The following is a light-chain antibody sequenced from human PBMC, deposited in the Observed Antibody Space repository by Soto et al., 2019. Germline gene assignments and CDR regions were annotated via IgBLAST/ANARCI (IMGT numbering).Light chain of an antibody. CDR2: DVN. CDR3: TSYAGSNIL. J-gene: IGLJ1*01. Sequence: QSVLTQPPSASGSPGQSVTISCTGTSSDVGGYNYVSWYQQHPGKAPKLMIYDVNHRPSGVPDRFSASKSGNTAPLTVSGLQAEDEAYYYCTSYAGSNILFGTGTKLTVL. V-gene: IGLV2-8*01. CDR1: SSDVGGYNY.